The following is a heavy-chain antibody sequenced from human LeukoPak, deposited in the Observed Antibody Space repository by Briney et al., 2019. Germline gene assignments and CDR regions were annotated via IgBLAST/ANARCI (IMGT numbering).Heavy chain of an antibody. CDR3: AKQLGYCSDGSCYFPY. CDR2: ISNNGGYT. CDR1: GFTFGSSA. D-gene: IGHD2-15*01. J-gene: IGHJ4*02. V-gene: IGHV3-23*01. Sequence: GGSLRLSCAASGFTFGSSAMSWVRQAPGKGLEWVSAISNNGGYTYYADSVQGRFTISRDNSKTTLCLQMNSLRAEDTAVYYCAKQLGYCSDGSCYFPYWGQGTLVTVSS.